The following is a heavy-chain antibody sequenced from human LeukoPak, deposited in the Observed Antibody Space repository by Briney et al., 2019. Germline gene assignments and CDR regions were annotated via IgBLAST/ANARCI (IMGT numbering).Heavy chain of an antibody. J-gene: IGHJ5*02. CDR1: GGSFSGYY. CDR2: INHSGST. Sequence: SETLSLTCAVYGGSFSGYYWSWIRQPPGKGLEWIGEINHSGSTNYNPSLKSRVTISVDTSKNQFSLKLSSVTAADTAVYYCARRRGYSYGPWGQGTLVTVSS. CDR3: ARRRGYSYGP. D-gene: IGHD5-18*01. V-gene: IGHV4-34*01.